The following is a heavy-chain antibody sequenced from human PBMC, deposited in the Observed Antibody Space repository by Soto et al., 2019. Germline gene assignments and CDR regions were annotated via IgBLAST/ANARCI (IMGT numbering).Heavy chain of an antibody. V-gene: IGHV1-18*01. CDR1: GYTFTSYG. CDR3: ARHLILAPNDKRYYYYGMDV. CDR2: ISAYNGNT. Sequence: ASVKVSCKASGYTFTSYGISWVRQAPGQGLEWMGWISAYNGNTNYAQKLQGRVTMTTDTSTSTAYMELRSLRSDDTAVYYCARHLILAPNDKRYYYYGMDVWGQGTTVTVSS. J-gene: IGHJ6*02. D-gene: IGHD5-12*01.